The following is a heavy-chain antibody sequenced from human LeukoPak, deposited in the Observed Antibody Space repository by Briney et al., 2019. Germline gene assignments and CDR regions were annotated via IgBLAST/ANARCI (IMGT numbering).Heavy chain of an antibody. J-gene: IGHJ6*03. CDR3: ARVFVVRRARPPVCYMDV. CDR2: MNPNSGNT. D-gene: IGHD2-15*01. Sequence: ASVTVSCKASGYTFTSYDINWVRQATGQGLEWMGWMNPNSGNTGYAQKFQGRVTMTRNTSISTAYMELSSLRSEDTAVYYCARVFVVRRARPPVCYMDVWGKGTTVTVSS. V-gene: IGHV1-8*01. CDR1: GYTFTSYD.